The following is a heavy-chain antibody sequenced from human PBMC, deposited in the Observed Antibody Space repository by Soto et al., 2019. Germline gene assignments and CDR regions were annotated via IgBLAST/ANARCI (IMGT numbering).Heavy chain of an antibody. D-gene: IGHD4-17*01. CDR1: GFSLTAGGVG. Sequence: QITLKESVPTLVKPTQTLTLTCTFSGFSLTAGGVGVGWIRQPPGKALEWLGTIYWDDDERYSPSLTDRLTITKDTSKNQVVLTVTNMDPVDTATYYCAHRPFYGDKLDYWGQGTLVTVSS. CDR2: IYWDDDE. CDR3: AHRPFYGDKLDY. V-gene: IGHV2-5*02. J-gene: IGHJ4*02.